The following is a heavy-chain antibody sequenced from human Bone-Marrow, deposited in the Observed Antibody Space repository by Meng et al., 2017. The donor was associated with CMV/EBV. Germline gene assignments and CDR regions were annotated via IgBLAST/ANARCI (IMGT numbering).Heavy chain of an antibody. CDR1: GYTFNYFG. V-gene: IGHV1-18*01. CDR3: ARCSTSYPPNWFDP. D-gene: IGHD6-13*01. Sequence: ASVKVSCKASGYTFNYFGISWVRQAPGQGPEWLGWISAYNGDTNYAQKFQGRVTMTTDTSTSTAYMELRRLRSDDTAVYYCARCSTSYPPNWFDPWGQGTLVTVSS. J-gene: IGHJ5*02. CDR2: ISAYNGDT.